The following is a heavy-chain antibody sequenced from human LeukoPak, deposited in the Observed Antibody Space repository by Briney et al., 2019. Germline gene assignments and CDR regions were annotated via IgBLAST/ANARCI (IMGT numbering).Heavy chain of an antibody. CDR2: IIPIFGIA. V-gene: IGHV1-69*04. CDR3: ARDVDIVVVVAASQKGHNWFDP. J-gene: IGHJ5*02. D-gene: IGHD2-15*01. Sequence: ASVKVSCKASGGTSSSYAISWVRQAPGQGLEWMGRIIPIFGIANYAQKFQGRVTITADKSTSTAYMELSSLRSEDTAVYYCARDVDIVVVVAASQKGHNWFDPWGQGTLVTVSS. CDR1: GGTSSSYA.